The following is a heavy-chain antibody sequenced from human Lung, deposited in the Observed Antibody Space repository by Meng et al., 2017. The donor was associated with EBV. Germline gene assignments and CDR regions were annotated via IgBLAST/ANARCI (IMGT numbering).Heavy chain of an antibody. CDR3: ARASYGSGSPLGESWFDP. Sequence: HVQLQESGPGLVKPSQTQSLTCTVSGGSISSGGYYWSWIRQHPGKGLEWIGYIHSSGSTYYNPSLRSRLTISVDTSKNQFSLKLSSVTAADTAVYYCARASYGSGSPLGESWFDPWGQGTLVTVSS. V-gene: IGHV4-31*03. CDR2: IHSSGST. CDR1: GGSISSGGYY. J-gene: IGHJ5*02. D-gene: IGHD3-10*01.